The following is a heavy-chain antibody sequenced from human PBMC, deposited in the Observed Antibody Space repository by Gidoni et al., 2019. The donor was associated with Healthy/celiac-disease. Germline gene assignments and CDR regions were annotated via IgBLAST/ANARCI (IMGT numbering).Heavy chain of an antibody. V-gene: IGHV4-39*01. D-gene: IGHD3-3*01. CDR2: IYYSGST. J-gene: IGHJ5*02. CDR3: ARHHYDFWSGPVPSWFDP. CDR1: GGSISSSSSY. Sequence: QLQLQESGPGLVKPSETLSLPCTVSGGSISSSSSYWGWLRQPPGKGLEWIGSIYYSGSTYYNPSLKSRVTISVDTSKNQFSLKLSSVTAADTAVYYCARHHYDFWSGPVPSWFDPWGQGTLVTVSS.